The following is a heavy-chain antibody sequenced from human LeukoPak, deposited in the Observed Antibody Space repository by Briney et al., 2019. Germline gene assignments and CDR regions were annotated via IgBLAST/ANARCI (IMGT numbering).Heavy chain of an antibody. CDR1: GSTFSSYA. J-gene: IGHJ4*02. Sequence: GGSLRLSCAASGSTFSSYAMSWVRQAPGKGLEWVARIKRKIDGEATDYAAPVKGRFTISRDDSKNTLLLQMNSLKSEDTAVYHCVIGVGASDTDYWGQGTLVTVSS. CDR2: IKRKIDGEAT. D-gene: IGHD1-26*01. V-gene: IGHV3-15*05. CDR3: VIGVGASDTDY.